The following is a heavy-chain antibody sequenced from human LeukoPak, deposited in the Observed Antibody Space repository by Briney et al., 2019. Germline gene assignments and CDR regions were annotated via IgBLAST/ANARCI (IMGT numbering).Heavy chain of an antibody. CDR3: ARVRYQWELADY. CDR2: INPSGGST. V-gene: IGHV1-46*01. J-gene: IGHJ4*02. D-gene: IGHD1-26*01. CDR1: GYTFTSYY. Sequence: ASVKVSCKAAGYTFTSYYMHWGRQAPGQGLEWMGIINPSGGSTSYAQKFQGRVTMTRDTSTSTVHMELSSLRSEDTAVYYCARVRYQWELADYWGQGTLVTVSS.